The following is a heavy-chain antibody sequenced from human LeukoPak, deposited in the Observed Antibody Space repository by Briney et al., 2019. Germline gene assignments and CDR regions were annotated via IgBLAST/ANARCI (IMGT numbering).Heavy chain of an antibody. Sequence: GGSLRLSCAASGFTFSSYEMNWVRQAPGKGLEWVSAISGSGGSTYYADSVKGRFTISRDNSKNTLYLQMNSLRAEDTAVYYCAKDHGTDSSRYWGQGTLVTVSS. CDR3: AKDHGTDSSRY. J-gene: IGHJ4*02. V-gene: IGHV3-23*01. CDR1: GFTFSSYE. D-gene: IGHD1-14*01. CDR2: ISGSGGST.